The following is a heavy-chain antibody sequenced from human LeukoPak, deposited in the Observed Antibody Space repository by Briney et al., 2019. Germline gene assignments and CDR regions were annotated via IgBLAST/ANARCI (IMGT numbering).Heavy chain of an antibody. CDR1: DDSINNYY. V-gene: IGHV4-59*01. CDR2: IYYSGST. J-gene: IGHJ4*02. Sequence: SETLSLTCTVSDDSINNYYWSWIRQPPGKGLEWIGYIYYSGSTNYNPSLKSRVTISVDTSKNQFSLKLSSVTAADTAVYYCARDSIAAAGIIVWGQGTLVTVSS. D-gene: IGHD6-13*01. CDR3: ARDSIAAAGIIV.